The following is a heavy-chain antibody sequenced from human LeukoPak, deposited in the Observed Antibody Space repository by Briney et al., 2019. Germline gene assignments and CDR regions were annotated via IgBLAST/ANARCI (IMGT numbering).Heavy chain of an antibody. CDR3: ARGPEMATIFPFDY. Sequence: PSETLSLTCAVYGGSFSGYYWSWIRQPPGKGLEWIGEINHSGSTNYNPSLKSRVTISVDTSKNQFSLKLSSVTAADTAVYYRARGPEMATIFPFDYWGQGTLVTVSS. J-gene: IGHJ4*02. CDR1: GGSFSGYY. D-gene: IGHD5-24*01. V-gene: IGHV4-34*01. CDR2: INHSGST.